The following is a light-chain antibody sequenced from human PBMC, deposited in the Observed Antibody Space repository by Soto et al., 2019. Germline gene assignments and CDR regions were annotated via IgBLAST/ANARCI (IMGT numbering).Light chain of an antibody. Sequence: AIQLTQSPSSLSASVRDRVTITCRASQGISSALAWYQQKPGKAPKLLIYDASSLESGVPSRFSGSGSGTDFTLTISSLQPEDFATYHCQQFNSYPQITFGQGTRLEIK. V-gene: IGKV1-13*02. CDR1: QGISSA. CDR2: DAS. J-gene: IGKJ5*01. CDR3: QQFNSYPQIT.